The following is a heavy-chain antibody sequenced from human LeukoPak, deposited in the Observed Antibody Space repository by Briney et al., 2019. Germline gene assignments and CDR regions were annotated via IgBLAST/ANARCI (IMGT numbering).Heavy chain of an antibody. CDR2: FDPEDGET. D-gene: IGHD4-17*01. Sequence: ASVKVSCKVSGYTLTELSMHWVRQAPGKGLEWMGGFDPEDGETIYAQKFQGRVTITRDMSTSTAYMELSSLRSEDTAVYYCAADTRYGDYTLTNYYYYYMDVWGKGTTVTVSS. CDR1: GYTLTELS. CDR3: AADTRYGDYTLTNYYYYYMDV. J-gene: IGHJ6*03. V-gene: IGHV1-24*01.